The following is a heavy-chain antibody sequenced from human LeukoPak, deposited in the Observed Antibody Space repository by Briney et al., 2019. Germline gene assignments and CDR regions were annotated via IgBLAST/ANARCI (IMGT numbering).Heavy chain of an antibody. D-gene: IGHD2-2*01. V-gene: IGHV7-4-1*02. CDR1: GYIFSVYA. Sequence: EASVKVSCKASGYIFSVYALIWVRQAPGQGLELMGWINTNTGNPTYAQGFTGRFVFSLDTSVSTAYLQISSLKAEDTAVYYCARDYQLLGYDYWGQGTLVTVSS. CDR3: ARDYQLLGYDY. CDR2: INTNTGNP. J-gene: IGHJ4*02.